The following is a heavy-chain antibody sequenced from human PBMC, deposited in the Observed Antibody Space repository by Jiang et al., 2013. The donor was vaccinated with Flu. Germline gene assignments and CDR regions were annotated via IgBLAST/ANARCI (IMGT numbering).Heavy chain of an antibody. D-gene: IGHD6-13*01. J-gene: IGHJ4*02. CDR3: AKDQFNGYSSSWYYFDY. CDR1: GFTFSSYA. V-gene: IGHV3-23*04. CDR2: ISGSGGST. Sequence: LVESGGGLVQPGGSLRLSCAASGFTFSSYAMSWVRQAPGKGLEWVSAISGSGGSTYYADSVKGRFTISRDNSKNTLYPQMNSLRAEDTAVYYCAKDQFNGYSSSWYYFDYWGQGTLVTVSS.